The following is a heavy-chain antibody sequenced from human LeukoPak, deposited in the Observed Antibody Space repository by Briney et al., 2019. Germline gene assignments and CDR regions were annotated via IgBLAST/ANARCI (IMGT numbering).Heavy chain of an antibody. CDR2: ISGGGGST. J-gene: IGHJ1*01. CDR1: GFTFDNYA. CDR3: ARDSQEFFQH. Sequence: PGGSLRLSCAASGFTFDNYAIHWVRQAPGKGLEWVSLISGGGGSTYYADSMKGRFTISRDNSKNSLYLQMNSLRTEDTALYYCARDSQEFFQHWGQGTLVTVSS. V-gene: IGHV3-43*02.